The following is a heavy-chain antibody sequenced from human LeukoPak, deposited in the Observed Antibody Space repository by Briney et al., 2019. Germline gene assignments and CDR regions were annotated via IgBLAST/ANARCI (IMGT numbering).Heavy chain of an antibody. J-gene: IGHJ4*02. CDR2: ISSSGSTI. CDR1: GFTFSDYY. Sequence: SGGSLRLSCAASGFTFSDYYMSWIRQAPGKGLEWVSYISSSGSTIYYADSVKGRFTVSRDNAKNSLYLQMNSLRAEDTAVYYCAREPTYSSSWHTTCDYWGQGTLVTVSS. D-gene: IGHD6-13*01. CDR3: AREPTYSSSWHTTCDY. V-gene: IGHV3-11*04.